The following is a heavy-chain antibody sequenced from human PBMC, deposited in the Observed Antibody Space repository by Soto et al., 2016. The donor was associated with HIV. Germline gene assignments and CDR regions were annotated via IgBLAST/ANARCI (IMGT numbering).Heavy chain of an antibody. D-gene: IGHD3-10*01. J-gene: IGHJ6*02. CDR3: TKDRGTMVRGVTLYYYYYGMDV. CDR2: ISNSGGTT. Sequence: EVQLLESGGGLVQPGGSQRLSCAASKFTFSTYAMSWVRQAPGKGLEWVSTISNSGGTTYYADSVKGRFTISRDNSKNTLYLQMNSLRADDTAVYYCTKDRGTMVRGVTLYYYYYGMDVWGQGTTVTVSS. CDR1: KFTFSTYA. V-gene: IGHV3-23*01.